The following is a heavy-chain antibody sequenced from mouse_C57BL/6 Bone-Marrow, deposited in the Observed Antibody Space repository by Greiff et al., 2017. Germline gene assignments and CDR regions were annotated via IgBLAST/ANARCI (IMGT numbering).Heavy chain of an antibody. CDR3: AGLRRGDGAMDY. D-gene: IGHD2-12*01. V-gene: IGHV1-81*01. CDR1: GYTFTSYG. Sequence: QVQLKQSGAELARPGASVKLSCKASGYTFTSYGISWVKQRTGQGLEWIGEIYPRSGNTYYNEKFKGKATLTADKSSSTAYMGIRSLTSEDSAVYFCAGLRRGDGAMDYWGQGTSVTVSS. J-gene: IGHJ4*01. CDR2: IYPRSGNT.